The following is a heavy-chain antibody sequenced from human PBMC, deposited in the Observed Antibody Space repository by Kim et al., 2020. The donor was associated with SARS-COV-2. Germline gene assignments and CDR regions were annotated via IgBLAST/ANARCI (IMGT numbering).Heavy chain of an antibody. J-gene: IGHJ4*02. Sequence: MYYAASVRGRFTISRDNDKNSLYLQMNSLRAEDTAVYYCARGPNYSPFDYWGQGTLVTVSS. CDR3: ARGPNYSPFDY. CDR2: M. V-gene: IGHV3-48*03. D-gene: IGHD4-4*01.